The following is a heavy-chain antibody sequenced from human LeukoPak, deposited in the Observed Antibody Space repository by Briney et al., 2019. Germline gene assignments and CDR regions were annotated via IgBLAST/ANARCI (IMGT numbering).Heavy chain of an antibody. J-gene: IGHJ4*02. CDR1: GGSISSYY. CDR3: ARVALGYCSGGSCYEVGYDY. Sequence: SETLSLTCTVSGGSISSYYWSWIRQPAGKGVQWIGRIYTSGSTNYNPSLKSRVTMSVDTSKNQFSLKLSSVTAADTAVYYCARVALGYCSGGSCYEVGYDYWGQGTLVTVSS. V-gene: IGHV4-4*07. CDR2: IYTSGST. D-gene: IGHD2-15*01.